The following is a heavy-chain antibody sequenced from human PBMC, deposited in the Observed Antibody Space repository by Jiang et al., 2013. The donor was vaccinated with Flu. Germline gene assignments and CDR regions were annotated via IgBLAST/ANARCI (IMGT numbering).Heavy chain of an antibody. J-gene: IGHJ4*02. Sequence: SGGGVVQPGGSLRLSCAASGFTFSSYGMHWVRQAPGKGLEWVAVIWYDGSNKYYADSVKGRFTISRDNSKNTLYLQMNSLRAEDTAVYYCARDPHSYGPDYWGQGTLVTVSS. CDR2: IWYDGSNK. V-gene: IGHV3-33*01. CDR1: GFTFSSYG. CDR3: ARDPHSYGPDY. D-gene: IGHD5-18*01.